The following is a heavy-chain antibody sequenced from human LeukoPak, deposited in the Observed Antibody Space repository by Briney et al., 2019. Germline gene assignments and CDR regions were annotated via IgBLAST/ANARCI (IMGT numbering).Heavy chain of an antibody. Sequence: GGSLSLSCSPSVFTGRSNYMSWVLPPAGQGLERVSDIYSGGSTYYADSVKGRLTIFRDNSKNTLYLQMNSLRAEDTAVYYCARDGDFWSGYYIYWGQGTLVTVSS. CDR3: ARDGDFWSGYYIY. CDR2: IYSGGST. V-gene: IGHV3-53*01. CDR1: VFTGRSNY. D-gene: IGHD3-3*01. J-gene: IGHJ4*02.